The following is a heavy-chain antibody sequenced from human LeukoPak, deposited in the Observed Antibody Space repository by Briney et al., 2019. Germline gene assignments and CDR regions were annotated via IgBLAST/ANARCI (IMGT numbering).Heavy chain of an antibody. J-gene: IGHJ4*02. CDR2: IIPIFGTA. D-gene: IGHD3-22*01. CDR3: ARSYDSSGPKVPAVD. Sequence: GASVKVSCKASGGTFSSYAISWLRQAPGQGLEWMGGIIPIFGTANYAQKFQGRVTITADVSTSTAYMELSSLRSEDTAVYYCARSYDSSGPKVPAVDWGQGTLVTVSS. V-gene: IGHV1-69*13. CDR1: GGTFSSYA.